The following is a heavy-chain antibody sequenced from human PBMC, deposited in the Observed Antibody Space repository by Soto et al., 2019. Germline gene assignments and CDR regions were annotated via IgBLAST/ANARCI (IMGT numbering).Heavy chain of an antibody. V-gene: IGHV1-69*06. CDR1: GGTFSSYA. CDR2: IIPIFGTA. D-gene: IGHD3-3*01. J-gene: IGHJ4*02. Sequence: GASVKVSCKASGGTFSSYAISWVRQAPGQGLEWMGGIIPIFGTANYAQKFQGRVTITADKSTSTAYMELSSLRSEDTAVYYCATTPGYDFWSGYIDYWGQGTLVTVSS. CDR3: ATTPGYDFWSGYIDY.